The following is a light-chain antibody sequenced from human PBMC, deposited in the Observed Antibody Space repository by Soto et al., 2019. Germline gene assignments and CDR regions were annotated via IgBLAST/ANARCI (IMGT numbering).Light chain of an antibody. CDR2: DNT. V-gene: IGLV1-40*01. J-gene: IGLJ1*01. CDR3: QSYDTSLSGYV. Sequence: SVLTQPPSVSGAPGQRVTISCTGSSSNIGANNDVHWYQQLPGTAPKLLIYDNTNRPSGVPGRFSGSKSGTSASLAITGLQAEDEADYYCQSYDTSLSGYVFGTGTKVTVL. CDR1: SSNIGANND.